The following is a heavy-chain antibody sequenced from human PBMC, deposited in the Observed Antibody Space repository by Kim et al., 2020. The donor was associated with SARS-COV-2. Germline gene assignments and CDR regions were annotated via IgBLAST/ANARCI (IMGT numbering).Heavy chain of an antibody. D-gene: IGHD2-2*01. CDR1: GFTSNSYG. J-gene: IGHJ4*02. Sequence: GGSLRLSCAASGFTSNSYGMHWVRQAPGKGLEWVAVIIADGTTAYYADSVKGRFTISRDNSKNMVYLQMISLRAEDTAVYYCAKDQGPESRDPYFDSWGQGTLVTVSS. CDR3: AKDQGPESRDPYFDS. V-gene: IGHV3-30*18. CDR2: IIADGTTA.